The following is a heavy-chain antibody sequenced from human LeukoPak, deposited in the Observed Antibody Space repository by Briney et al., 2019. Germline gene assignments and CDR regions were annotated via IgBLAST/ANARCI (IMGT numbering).Heavy chain of an antibody. CDR2: INSDGSST. D-gene: IGHD6-25*01. Sequence: PGGSLRLSCAASGFTFSSYWMHWVRQAPGKGLVWVSRINSDGSSTSYADSVKGRFTISRDNSKNTLYLQMNSLRTEDTAVYYCAKDSRAALVGPYYMDVWGKGTTVTISS. J-gene: IGHJ6*03. V-gene: IGHV3-74*01. CDR1: GFTFSSYW. CDR3: AKDSRAALVGPYYMDV.